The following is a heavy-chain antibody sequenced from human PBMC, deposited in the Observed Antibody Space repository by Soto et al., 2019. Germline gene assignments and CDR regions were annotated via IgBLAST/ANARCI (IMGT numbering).Heavy chain of an antibody. CDR1: GYTFTSYA. CDR2: INAGNGNT. J-gene: IGHJ4*02. D-gene: IGHD6-19*01. CDR3: ATGAPTAVAGTGYFDY. V-gene: IGHV1-3*01. Sequence: ASVKVSCKASGYTFTSYAMHWLRQAPGQRLEWMGWINAGNGNTKYSQKFQGRVTITRDTSTSTAYMELSSLRSEDTAVYYCATGAPTAVAGTGYFDYWGQGTLVTVSS.